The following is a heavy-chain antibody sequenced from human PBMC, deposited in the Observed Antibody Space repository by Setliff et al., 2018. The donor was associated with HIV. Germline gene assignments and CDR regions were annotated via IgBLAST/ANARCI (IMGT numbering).Heavy chain of an antibody. J-gene: IGHJ5*01. D-gene: IGHD3-16*01. Sequence: PSETLSLTCTVSGGSIRTGAYYWGWIRQPPGKGLEWIGSIYYDGRTFYKPSLKSRLTISVDTSKNQFSLSLNSLTAADTAVYFCARGGAVSADFDSWGQGTLVTVSS. CDR1: GGSIRTGAYY. CDR2: IYYDGRT. CDR3: ARGGAVSADFDS. V-gene: IGHV4-39*07.